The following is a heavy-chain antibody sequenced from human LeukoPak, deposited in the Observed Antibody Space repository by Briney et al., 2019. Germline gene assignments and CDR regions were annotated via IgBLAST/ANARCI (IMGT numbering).Heavy chain of an antibody. D-gene: IGHD3-22*01. J-gene: IGHJ4*02. CDR2: INWNGGST. CDR3: ARDGDYYDSSGYYYVPTFDY. V-gene: IGHV3-20*04. Sequence: GGSLRLSCAASRFTFDDYGMSWVRQAPGKGLEWVSGINWNGGSTGYADSVKGRFTISRDDAKNSLYLQMNSLRAEDTALYYCARDGDYYDSSGYYYVPTFDYWGQGTLVTVSS. CDR1: RFTFDDYG.